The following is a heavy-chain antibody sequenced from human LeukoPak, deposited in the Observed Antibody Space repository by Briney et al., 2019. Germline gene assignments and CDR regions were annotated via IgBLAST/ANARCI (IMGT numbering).Heavy chain of an antibody. V-gene: IGHV4-59*01. CDR2: IYDSGST. J-gene: IGHJ4*02. Sequence: PSETLSLTCTVSGGSISSYYWSWIRQPPGKGLEWIGNIYDSGSTSYNPSLKSRVTISVDTSKNQCSLKLSSVTAADTAVYYCARQSISGSSLSYFDYWGQGTLVSVSS. D-gene: IGHD3-22*01. CDR1: GGSISSYY. CDR3: ARQSISGSSLSYFDY.